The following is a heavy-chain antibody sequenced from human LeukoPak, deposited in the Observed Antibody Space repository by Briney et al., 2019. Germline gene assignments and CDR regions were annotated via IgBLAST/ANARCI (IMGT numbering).Heavy chain of an antibody. J-gene: IGHJ3*01. CDR3: ASLIVVYPIARLDGFDV. D-gene: IGHD2-15*01. V-gene: IGHV1-2*02. CDR2: IDPNTGGT. Sequence: ASVKVSCKASRYTFTGYYMHWVRQAPGQGLEWMGWIDPNTGGTNYAQEFQGRVTMTRDTSVSTGYMELSRLTSDDTAVYYCASLIVVYPIARLDGFDVWGQGTMVSVSS. CDR1: RYTFTGYY.